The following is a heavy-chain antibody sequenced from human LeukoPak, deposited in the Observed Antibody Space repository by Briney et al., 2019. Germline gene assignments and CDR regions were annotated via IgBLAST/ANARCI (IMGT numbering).Heavy chain of an antibody. CDR1: GGSISSYY. J-gene: IGHJ4*02. D-gene: IGHD3-9*01. Sequence: PSETLSLTCTVSGGSISSYYWSWIRQPPGKGLEWIGYIYYSGSTNYNPSLKSRVTISVDTSKNQLSLKLSSVTAADTAVYYCARGHILTGYYVHWGQGTLVTVSS. CDR3: ARGHILTGYYVH. V-gene: IGHV4-59*01. CDR2: IYYSGST.